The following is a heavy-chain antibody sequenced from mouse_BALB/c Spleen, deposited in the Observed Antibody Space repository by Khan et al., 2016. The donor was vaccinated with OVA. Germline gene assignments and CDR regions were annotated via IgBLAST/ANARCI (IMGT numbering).Heavy chain of an antibody. CDR3: ARIYGGDFDY. D-gene: IGHD1-1*01. V-gene: IGHV3-2*02. J-gene: IGHJ2*01. Sequence: EVQLQESGPGLVKPSQSPSLTCTVTGYSITSDYAWNWIRQFPGNKLEWMGYISYSGNTKYNPSLKSRISITRDTSENQFFLQLNSVTIEDTATYYCARIYGGDFDYWGQGTTLTVSS. CDR2: ISYSGNT. CDR1: GYSITSDYA.